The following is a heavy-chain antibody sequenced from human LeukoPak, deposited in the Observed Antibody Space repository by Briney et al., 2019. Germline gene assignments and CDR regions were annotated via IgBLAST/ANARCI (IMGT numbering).Heavy chain of an antibody. D-gene: IGHD6-19*01. CDR1: GFTFSSYA. CDR3: AKVPMIRSSGPDFDY. Sequence: GGSLRLSCAASGFTFSSYAMSWVRQAPGKGLEWVSAISGSGGSTYYADFVKGRFTISRDNSKNTLYLQMNSLRAEDTAVYYCAKVPMIRSSGPDFDYWGQGTLVTVSS. J-gene: IGHJ4*02. V-gene: IGHV3-23*01. CDR2: ISGSGGST.